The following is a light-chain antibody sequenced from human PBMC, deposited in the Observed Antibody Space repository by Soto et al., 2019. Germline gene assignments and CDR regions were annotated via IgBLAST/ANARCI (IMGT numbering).Light chain of an antibody. CDR2: EVT. V-gene: IGLV2-8*01. CDR3: SSYAGSNNLIV. J-gene: IGLJ1*01. Sequence: QSVLTQPPSASGSPGQPVTISCTGTSSDVGGYNYVSWYQQHPGKAPKLMIYEVTKRPSGVPDRFSGSKSDNTASLTVSGLQAEDEADYYCSSYAGSNNLIVFGTGTKVTVL. CDR1: SSDVGGYNY.